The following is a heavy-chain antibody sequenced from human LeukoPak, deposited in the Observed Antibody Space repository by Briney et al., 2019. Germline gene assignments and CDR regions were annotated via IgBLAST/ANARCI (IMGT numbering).Heavy chain of an antibody. CDR1: GDSVSSNSAA. Sequence: SQTLSLTCAISGDSVSSNSAAWNWIRQSPSRGLEWLGRTYYRSKWYNDYAVSVKSRITINPDTSKNQFSLQLNSVTPEDTAVYYCAREVGYYYDSSGYPNFDYWGRGTLVTVSS. V-gene: IGHV6-1*01. CDR2: TYYRSKWYN. J-gene: IGHJ4*02. CDR3: AREVGYYYDSSGYPNFDY. D-gene: IGHD3-22*01.